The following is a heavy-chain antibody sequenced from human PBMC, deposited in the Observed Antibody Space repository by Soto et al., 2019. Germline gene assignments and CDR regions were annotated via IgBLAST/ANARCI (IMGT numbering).Heavy chain of an antibody. V-gene: IGHV1-46*01. D-gene: IGHD5-12*01. Sequence: VKVSCKASGYTFTSYYMHWVRQAPGQGLEWMGIINPSGGSTTYAQKFQGRVTMTRDTSTSTVYMELSSLRSEDTAVYYCARGDIVAIFGMDVWGQGTTVTVSS. J-gene: IGHJ6*02. CDR2: INPSGGST. CDR1: GYTFTSYY. CDR3: ARGDIVAIFGMDV.